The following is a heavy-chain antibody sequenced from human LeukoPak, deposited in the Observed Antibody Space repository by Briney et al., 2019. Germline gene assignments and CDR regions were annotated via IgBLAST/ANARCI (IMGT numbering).Heavy chain of an antibody. J-gene: IGHJ4*02. CDR3: VSVGIVATATDY. CDR1: GFIFDNYA. Sequence: GGSLRLSCAAPGFIFDNYAIHWVRQAPGKGLVWVSRINSDGTNLKYADSVKGRFTISRDNAKNTLYLQMNSLRAEDTAVYYCVSVGIVATATDYWGQGTLVTVSS. D-gene: IGHD5-12*01. CDR2: INSDGTNL. V-gene: IGHV3-74*03.